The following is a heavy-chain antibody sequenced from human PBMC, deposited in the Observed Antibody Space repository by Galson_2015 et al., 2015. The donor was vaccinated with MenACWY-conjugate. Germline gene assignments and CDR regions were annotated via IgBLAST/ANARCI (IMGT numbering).Heavy chain of an antibody. CDR2: IKKDGGEK. J-gene: IGHJ6*02. Sequence: SLRLSCAVSGFTFRNYWMTWVRQAPGKGLEWVASIKKDGGEKYYVDSVKGRFTISRDNTKNSVYLEMNSLRSKDTAVYYCARGHYGMDVWGQGTTVTASS. V-gene: IGHV3-7*03. CDR1: GFTFRNYW. CDR3: ARGHYGMDV.